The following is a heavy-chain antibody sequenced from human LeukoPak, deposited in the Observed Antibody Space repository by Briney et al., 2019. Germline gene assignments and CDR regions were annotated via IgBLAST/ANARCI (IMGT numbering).Heavy chain of an antibody. V-gene: IGHV4-39*07. J-gene: IGHJ3*02. D-gene: IGHD6-13*01. Sequence: SETLSLTCTVSGGSISSSSYYWGWIRQPPGKGLEWIGRIYYSGSTYYNPSLKSRVTISVDTSKNQFSLKLSSVTAADTAVYYCAREGGATPSSEIAAAGIDAFDIWGQGTMVTVSS. CDR2: IYYSGST. CDR1: GGSISSSSYY. CDR3: AREGGATPSSEIAAAGIDAFDI.